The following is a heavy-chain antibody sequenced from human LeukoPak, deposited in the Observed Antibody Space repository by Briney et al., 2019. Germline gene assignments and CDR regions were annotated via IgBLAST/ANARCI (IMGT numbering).Heavy chain of an antibody. J-gene: IGHJ4*02. CDR1: GFTFSSYG. Sequence: GGSLRLSCAASGFTFSSYGMHWVRQAPGKGLEWVAVISYDGSNKYYADSVKGRFTISRDNSKNTLYLQINSLRAEDTAVYYCAKVPRYCSGGSCFDYWGQGTLVTVSS. CDR3: AKVPRYCSGGSCFDY. V-gene: IGHV3-30*18. D-gene: IGHD2-15*01. CDR2: ISYDGSNK.